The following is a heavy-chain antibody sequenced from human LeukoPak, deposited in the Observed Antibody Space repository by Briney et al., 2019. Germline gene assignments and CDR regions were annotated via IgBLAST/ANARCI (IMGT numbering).Heavy chain of an antibody. V-gene: IGHV1-2*02. J-gene: IGHJ4*02. D-gene: IGHD6-13*01. Sequence: ASVKVSCKASGYTFTGHYVHWVRQAPGQGLEWMGWINGNTGDTNYAQRFQGRVTMIRETSISTMCMELSRLRSDDTAVYCCAREYSSSLLDYWGQGTLVTVSS. CDR2: INGNTGDT. CDR3: AREYSSSLLDY. CDR1: GYTFTGHY.